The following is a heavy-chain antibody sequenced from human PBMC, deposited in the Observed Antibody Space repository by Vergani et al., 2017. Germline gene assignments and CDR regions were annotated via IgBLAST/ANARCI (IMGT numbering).Heavy chain of an antibody. D-gene: IGHD6-13*01. J-gene: IGHJ3*02. CDR1: GGTFSSYA. Sequence: QVQLVQSGAEVKKPGSSVTVSCKASGGTFSSYAISWVRQAPGQGLEWMGGIIPIFGTANYAQKFQGRVTITADESTSTAYMELSSLRSEDTAVYYCARGTLAAAGTRGAFDIWGQGTMVTVSS. CDR2: IIPIFGTA. V-gene: IGHV1-69*01. CDR3: ARGTLAAAGTRGAFDI.